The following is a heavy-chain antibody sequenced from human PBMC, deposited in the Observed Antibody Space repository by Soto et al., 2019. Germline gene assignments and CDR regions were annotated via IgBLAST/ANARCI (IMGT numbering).Heavy chain of an antibody. V-gene: IGHV3-23*01. CDR2: ISGSGGST. CDR1: GFTFSSYA. D-gene: IGHD4-17*01. Sequence: GGSLRLSCAASGFTFSSYAMSWVRQAPGKGLEWVSAISGSGGSTYYADSVKGRFTISRDNSKNTLYLQMNSLRAEDTAVYYCGQCVTYASYYYYYGMDVWGQGTTVTV. J-gene: IGHJ6*02. CDR3: GQCVTYASYYYYYGMDV.